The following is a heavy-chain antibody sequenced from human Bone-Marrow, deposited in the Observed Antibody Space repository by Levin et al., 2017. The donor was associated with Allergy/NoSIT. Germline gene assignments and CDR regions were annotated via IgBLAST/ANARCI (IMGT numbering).Heavy chain of an antibody. CDR1: GFIFSSYS. V-gene: IGHV3-21*01. CDR3: ARALNQMYSSCTAY. D-gene: IGHD6-6*01. CDR2: ISSSSHFI. Sequence: ETLSLTCAASGFIFSSYSMNWVRQAPGKGLEWVSSISSSSHFIYYADSVKGRFTISRDNAKNSLFLQMNDLRAEDTAVYYCARALNQMYSSCTAYWGQGALVTVSS. J-gene: IGHJ4*02.